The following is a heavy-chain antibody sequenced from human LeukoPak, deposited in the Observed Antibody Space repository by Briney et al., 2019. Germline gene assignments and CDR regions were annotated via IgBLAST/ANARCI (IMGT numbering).Heavy chain of an antibody. D-gene: IGHD1-26*01. CDR1: GFTVSSNY. Sequence: GGSLRLSCAASGFTVSSNYMSWVRQAPGKGLEWVSVIYSGGSTYCADSVKGRFTISRDNSKNTLHLQMNSLRAEDTAVYYCARDRNSGYYSYYGMDVWGQGTTVTVSS. CDR2: IYSGGST. J-gene: IGHJ6*02. CDR3: ARDRNSGYYSYYGMDV. V-gene: IGHV3-53*01.